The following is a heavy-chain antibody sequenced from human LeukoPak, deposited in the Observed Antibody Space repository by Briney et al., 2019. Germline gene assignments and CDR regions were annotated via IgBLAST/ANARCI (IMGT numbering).Heavy chain of an antibody. J-gene: IGHJ4*02. CDR2: IYPGDSDT. CDR1: GDSFTSYW. V-gene: IGHV5-51*01. D-gene: IGHD6-13*01. CDR3: ASQTAGIADYFDY. Sequence: GEPLTISCKGSGDSFTSYWIGWVRQMPGKGLEWMGIIYPGDSDTRYSPSFQCQVTISADKSISTAYLQWSSLKASDTAMYYCASQTAGIADYFDYWGQGTLVTVSS.